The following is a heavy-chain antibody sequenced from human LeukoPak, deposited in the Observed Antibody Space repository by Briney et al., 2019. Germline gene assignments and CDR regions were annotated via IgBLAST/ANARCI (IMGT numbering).Heavy chain of an antibody. J-gene: IGHJ4*02. Sequence: GGSLRLSCAASGFTFSSYAMSWVRQAPGKGLEWVSAISGSGGSTYYADSVKGRFTISRDNSKNTLYLQMNSLRAEDTAVYYCAKEEAMYYYDSSGSAFDYWGQGTLVTVSS. CDR3: AKEEAMYYYDSSGSAFDY. CDR2: ISGSGGST. V-gene: IGHV3-23*01. CDR1: GFTFSSYA. D-gene: IGHD3-22*01.